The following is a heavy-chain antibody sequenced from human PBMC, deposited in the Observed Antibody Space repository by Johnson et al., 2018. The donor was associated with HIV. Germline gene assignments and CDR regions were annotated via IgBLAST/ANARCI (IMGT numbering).Heavy chain of an antibody. Sequence: QVQLVVSGGGVVQPGRSLRLSCTTSGFTFSSFGMNWVRQAPGKGLQWLAFMVSDGSAEYSADSVQGRFTISRDNSKNTLYLQMNSLRAEDTAVYYCARRGYSSSGGAFDIWGQGTMVTVSS. CDR2: MVSDGSAE. V-gene: IGHV3-30*02. CDR3: ARRGYSSSGGAFDI. J-gene: IGHJ3*02. CDR1: GFTFSSFG. D-gene: IGHD6-6*01.